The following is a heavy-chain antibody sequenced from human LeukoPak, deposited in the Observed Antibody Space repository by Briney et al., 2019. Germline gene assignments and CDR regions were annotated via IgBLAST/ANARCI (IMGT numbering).Heavy chain of an antibody. CDR2: INPNNGGT. CDR3: ARGYSDGWYIAY. D-gene: IGHD6-19*01. J-gene: IGHJ4*02. V-gene: IGHV1-2*02. CDR1: GYTFTGYY. Sequence: ASAKVSCKSSGYTFTGYYIHWVRQAPGQGLDWMGWINPNNGGTNFAQKFQGRVTMTRDTSISTAYVELSRVTYDDTAVYYCARGYSDGWYIAYWGQGTPVTVSS.